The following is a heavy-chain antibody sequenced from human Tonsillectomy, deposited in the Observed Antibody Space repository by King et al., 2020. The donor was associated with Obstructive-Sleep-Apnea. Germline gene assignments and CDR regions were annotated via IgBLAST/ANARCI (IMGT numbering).Heavy chain of an antibody. D-gene: IGHD4-23*01. Sequence: VQLVESGAEVKKPGASVKVSCKASGYTFASYYMHWVRQAPGQGLEWMGIIKPSGGGTTYAQKFQGRITMTRDTSTSTVYMELKSLRSDDTAVYFCARVSGGNSHYFDYWGQGTLVTVSS. V-gene: IGHV1-46*01. CDR2: IKPSGGGT. CDR1: GYTFASYY. CDR3: ARVSGGNSHYFDY. J-gene: IGHJ4*02.